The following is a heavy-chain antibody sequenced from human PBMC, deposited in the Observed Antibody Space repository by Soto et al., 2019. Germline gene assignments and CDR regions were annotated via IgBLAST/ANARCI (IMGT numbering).Heavy chain of an antibody. CDR3: ARDHIVATTTSSFDY. V-gene: IGHV3-11*01. D-gene: IGHD5-12*01. J-gene: IGHJ4*02. CDR2: ISSSGSTI. CDR1: GFTFSDYY. Sequence: PGGSLRLSCAASGFTFSDYYMSWIRQAPGKGLEWVSYISSSGSTIYYADSVKGRFTISRDNAKNSLYLQMNSLRAEDTAVYYCARDHIVATTTSSFDYWGQGTLVTVSS.